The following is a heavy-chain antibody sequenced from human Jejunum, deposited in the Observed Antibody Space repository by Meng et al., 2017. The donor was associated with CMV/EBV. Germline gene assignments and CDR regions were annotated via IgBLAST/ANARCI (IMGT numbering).Heavy chain of an antibody. Sequence: KASGYTFSSHAINWVRQAPGQGLEWMGWINANTGTPTYGRHRTGRFVFSLDSSVNTAYLEISSLEATDTAIYYCARSVHSGYDIFDNWGQGTLVTVSS. CDR2: INANTGTP. D-gene: IGHD5-12*01. CDR3: ARSVHSGYDIFDN. CDR1: GYTFSSHA. V-gene: IGHV7-4-1*02. J-gene: IGHJ4*02.